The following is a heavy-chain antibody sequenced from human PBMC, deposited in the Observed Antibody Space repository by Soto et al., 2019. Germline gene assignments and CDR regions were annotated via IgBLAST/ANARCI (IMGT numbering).Heavy chain of an antibody. CDR3: ARDWEDYYDSSGYYYAGGRGTSDY. J-gene: IGHJ4*02. CDR2: ISSSSSYT. Sequence: QVQLVESGGGLVKPGGSLRLSCAASGFTFSDYYMSWIRQAPGKGLEWVSYISSSSSYTNYADSVKGRFTISRDNAKNSRXXQXSXXRAEDTDVYYCARDWEDYYDSSGYYYAGGRGTSDYWGQGTLVTVSS. V-gene: IGHV3-11*05. D-gene: IGHD3-22*01. CDR1: GFTFSDYY.